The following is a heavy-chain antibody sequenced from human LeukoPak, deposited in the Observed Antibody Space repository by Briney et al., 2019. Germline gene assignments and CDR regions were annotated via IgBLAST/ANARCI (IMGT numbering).Heavy chain of an antibody. CDR2: INPNSGGT. CDR1: GYTFTGYY. J-gene: IGHJ4*02. D-gene: IGHD1-26*01. CDR3: ARVLRVDWEYYFDY. Sequence: ASVKVSCKASGYTFTGYYMHWVRQAPGQGLEWMGWINPNSGGTNYAQKFQGRVTMTRDTSISTAYMELSRLRSDDTAVYYYARVLRVDWEYYFDYWGQGTLVTVSS. V-gene: IGHV1-2*02.